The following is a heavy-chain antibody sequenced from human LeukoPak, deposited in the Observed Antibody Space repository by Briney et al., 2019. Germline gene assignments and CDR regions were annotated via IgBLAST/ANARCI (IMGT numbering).Heavy chain of an antibody. J-gene: IGHJ6*02. CDR3: ARDLAVYYYGMDV. Sequence: ASVKVSCKASGYTFTSYYMHWVRQAPGQGLERMGIINSSGGSTTYAQKFQGGVTMTRDTSTSTVYMELSSLRSEDTAVYYCARDLAVYYYGMDVWGQGTTVTVSS. CDR1: GYTFTSYY. V-gene: IGHV1-46*01. CDR2: INSSGGST.